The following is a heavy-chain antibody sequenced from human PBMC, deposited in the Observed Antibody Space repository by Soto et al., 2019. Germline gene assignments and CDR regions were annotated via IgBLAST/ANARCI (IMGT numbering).Heavy chain of an antibody. J-gene: IGHJ6*03. CDR3: ARYEEVPAEIYYYYMDV. D-gene: IGHD2-2*01. CDR2: ISAYNGNT. Sequence: ASVKVSCKASGYTFTSYGISWVRQAPGQGLEWMGRISAYNGNTNYAQKLQGRVTMTTDTSTSTAYMELRSLRSDDTAVYYCARYEEVPAEIYYYYMDVWGKGTTVTVSS. V-gene: IGHV1-18*01. CDR1: GYTFTSYG.